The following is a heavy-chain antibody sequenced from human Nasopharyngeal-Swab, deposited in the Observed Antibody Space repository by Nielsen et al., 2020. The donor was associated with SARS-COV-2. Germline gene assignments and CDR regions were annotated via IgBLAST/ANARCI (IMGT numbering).Heavy chain of an antibody. CDR2: IAHDASNE. CDR3: ARDAPAHYGAFY. V-gene: IGHV3-30*03. CDR1: GLTVSSTY. D-gene: IGHD4-17*01. Sequence: GESLKISCVVSGLTVSSTYMSWVRQAPGKGLEWVAFIAHDASNEYYGDSVKGRFSISRDSSKNTLYLQMDSLRGEDTAVYYCARDAPAHYGAFYWGRGTLVTVSS. J-gene: IGHJ4*02.